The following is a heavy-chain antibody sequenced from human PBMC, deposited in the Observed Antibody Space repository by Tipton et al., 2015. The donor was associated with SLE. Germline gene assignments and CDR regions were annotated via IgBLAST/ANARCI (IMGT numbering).Heavy chain of an antibody. Sequence: SLRLSCAASGFTFSSYSMNWVRQAPGKGLEWVSAISGSGGSTYYADSVKGRFTISRDNSKNTLYLQMNSLRAEDTAVYYCASTWAAGWVTDDYWGQGTLVTVSS. CDR2: ISGSGGST. CDR1: GFTFSSYS. D-gene: IGHD6-13*01. CDR3: ASTWAAGWVTDDY. V-gene: IGHV3-23*01. J-gene: IGHJ4*02.